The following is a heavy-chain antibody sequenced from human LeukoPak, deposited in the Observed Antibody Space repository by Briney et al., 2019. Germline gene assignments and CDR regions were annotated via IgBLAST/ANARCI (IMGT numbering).Heavy chain of an antibody. D-gene: IGHD4-17*01. Sequence: HAGGPLRLSCAASGFTYSSYAMHWLPQAPGKGLEWVGVISNDGSNKYYADSVKGRFTISRDNSQNTMYLQMNSLRAEDTAVYYCARENDYALDYWGQGTLVTVSS. CDR1: GFTYSSYA. J-gene: IGHJ4*02. V-gene: IGHV3-30-3*01. CDR3: ARENDYALDY. CDR2: ISNDGSNK.